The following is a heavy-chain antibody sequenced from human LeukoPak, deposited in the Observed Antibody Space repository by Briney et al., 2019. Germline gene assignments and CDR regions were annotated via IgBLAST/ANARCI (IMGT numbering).Heavy chain of an antibody. J-gene: IGHJ4*02. D-gene: IGHD3-3*01. CDR1: GFTVNNNY. CDR3: ARGLHDLWRGHMGY. Sequence: PGGSLRLSCAASGFTVNNNYMTWVRQAPGKGLDWVSVIDSDGNTYYADSVMGRFSISRDNSTNMVFLQMNSLRAEDTAVYYCARGLHDLWRGHMGYWGQGTLVTVSS. CDR2: IDSDGNT. V-gene: IGHV3-53*01.